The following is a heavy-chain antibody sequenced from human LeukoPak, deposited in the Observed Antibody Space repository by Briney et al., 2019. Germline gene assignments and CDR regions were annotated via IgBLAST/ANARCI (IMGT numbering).Heavy chain of an antibody. Sequence: ASVKVSCKASGYTFTSYGISWVRQAPGQGLEWMGWISAYNGNTNYAQKLQGRVTMTTDTSTSTAYMELRSLRSDDTAVYYCARYKFVWGSYRSDPGDYWGQGTLVTVSS. D-gene: IGHD3-16*02. J-gene: IGHJ4*02. CDR1: GYTFTSYG. CDR2: ISAYNGNT. CDR3: ARYKFVWGSYRSDPGDY. V-gene: IGHV1-18*01.